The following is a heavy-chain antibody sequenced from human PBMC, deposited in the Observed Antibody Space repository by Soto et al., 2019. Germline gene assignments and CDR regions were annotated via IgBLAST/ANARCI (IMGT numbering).Heavy chain of an antibody. Sequence: SETLSLTCAVYGGSFRGYYWRWIRQPPGKGLEWIGEINHSGSTNYNPSLKSRVTISVDTSKNQFSLKLSSVTAADTAVYYCARGRGRQLPPPPVRLDYWGQGTLVTVSS. D-gene: IGHD2-2*01. CDR1: GGSFRGYY. J-gene: IGHJ4*02. CDR2: INHSGST. V-gene: IGHV4-34*01. CDR3: ARGRGRQLPPPPVRLDY.